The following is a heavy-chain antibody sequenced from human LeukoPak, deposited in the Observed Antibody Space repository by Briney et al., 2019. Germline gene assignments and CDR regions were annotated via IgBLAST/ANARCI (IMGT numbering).Heavy chain of an antibody. CDR1: GGSISSYY. V-gene: IGHV4-59*08. D-gene: IGHD1-26*01. J-gene: IGHJ4*02. CDR2: VSYSGTT. Sequence: PSATLSLTCTVSGGSISSYYWTWIRQPPGKGLEWIGYVSYSGTTKYNPSLKSRVTMSVDMSKNQFSLKLSSVTAADTAVYYCARYTLVGATTYFDYWGQGTLVTVSS. CDR3: ARYTLVGATTYFDY.